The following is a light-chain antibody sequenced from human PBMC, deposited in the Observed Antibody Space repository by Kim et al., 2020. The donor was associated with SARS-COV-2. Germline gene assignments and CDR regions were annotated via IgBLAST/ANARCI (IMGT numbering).Light chain of an antibody. V-gene: IGLV2-14*03. J-gene: IGLJ1*01. CDR2: DVS. CDR1: SSVVGGYNH. Sequence: GQSIPISCTGSSSVVGGYNHVSWYQQHPGKAPKLIIFDVSNRPSGASDRFSGSKSGNTASLPISGLQAEDEADYYCSSYTTTTTVVFGTGTKVTVL. CDR3: SSYTTTTTVV.